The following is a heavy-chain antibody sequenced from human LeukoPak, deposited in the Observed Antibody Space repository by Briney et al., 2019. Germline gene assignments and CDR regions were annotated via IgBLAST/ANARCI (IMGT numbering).Heavy chain of an antibody. J-gene: IGHJ4*02. D-gene: IGHD3-22*01. CDR1: GFTFSSSA. V-gene: IGHV3-23*01. CDR2: ISSSGGIT. CDR3: AKGTMDGGQYYYDSN. Sequence: PGGSLRLSCAASGFTFSSSAMSWVRQAPGKGLEWVSAISSSGGITYYADSVKGRFTISRDNSKNTLYLQMNSLRAEDTAVYYCAKGTMDGGQYYYDSNGGQGTLVTVSS.